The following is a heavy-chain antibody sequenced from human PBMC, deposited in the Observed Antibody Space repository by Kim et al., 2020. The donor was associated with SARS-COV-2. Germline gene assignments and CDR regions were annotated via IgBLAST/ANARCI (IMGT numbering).Heavy chain of an antibody. D-gene: IGHD3-22*01. CDR3: VRAMIYEFGGSGYQRGFDS. V-gene: IGHV1-69*13. CDR1: GDTFSNSA. CDR2: IIPMFRTS. Sequence: SVKVSCKASGDTFSNSAINWIRQAPGQGLEWMGGIIPMFRTSNSAQKFQGRLTVSADASTHTTYMELSSLRSEDTAVYYCVRAMIYEFGGSGYQRGFDSWGQGTPVTVSS. J-gene: IGHJ5*01.